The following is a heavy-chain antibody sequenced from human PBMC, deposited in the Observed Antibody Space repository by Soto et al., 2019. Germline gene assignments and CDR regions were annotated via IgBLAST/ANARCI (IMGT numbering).Heavy chain of an antibody. CDR1: GGSISSSSYY. Sequence: PSETLSLTCTVSGGSISSSSYYWGWIRQPPGKGLEWIGSIYYSGSTYYNPSLKSRVTISVDTSKNQFSLKLSSVTAADTAVYYCARMIFGRNVYYFDYWGRGTLVTVSS. CDR3: ARMIFGRNVYYFDY. CDR2: IYYSGST. J-gene: IGHJ4*02. D-gene: IGHD3-3*01. V-gene: IGHV4-39*01.